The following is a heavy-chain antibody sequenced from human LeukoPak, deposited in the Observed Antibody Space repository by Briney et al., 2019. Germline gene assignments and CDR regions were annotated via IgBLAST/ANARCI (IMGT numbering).Heavy chain of an antibody. CDR1: GGSISSGGYY. J-gene: IGHJ4*02. D-gene: IGHD3-10*01. Sequence: SETLSLTCTVSGGSISSGGYYWSWIRQHPGKGLEWIGYIYYSGSTYYNPSLKSRVTISVDTSKNQFSLKLSSVTAADTAVYYCAREVTMVRGVKTGYFDYWGQGTLVTVSS. CDR2: IYYSGST. CDR3: AREVTMVRGVKTGYFDY. V-gene: IGHV4-31*03.